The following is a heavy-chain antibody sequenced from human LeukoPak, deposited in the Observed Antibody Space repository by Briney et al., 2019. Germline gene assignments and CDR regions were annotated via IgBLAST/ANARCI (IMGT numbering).Heavy chain of an antibody. CDR3: TVNLVAAAIGY. D-gene: IGHD5-12*01. J-gene: IGHJ4*02. V-gene: IGHV3-15*01. CDR2: IKSKTDGGTT. Sequence: PGGSLRLSCAVSGFTFSDYAMSWVRQAPGKGLEWVGRIKSKTDGGTTDYAAPVKGRFTISRDDSKNTLYLQMNSLKTEDTAVYYCTVNLVAAAIGYWGQGTLVTVSS. CDR1: GFTFSDYA.